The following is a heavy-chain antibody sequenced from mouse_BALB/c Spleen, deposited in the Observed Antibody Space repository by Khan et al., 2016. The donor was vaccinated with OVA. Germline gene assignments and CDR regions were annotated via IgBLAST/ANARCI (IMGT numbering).Heavy chain of an antibody. J-gene: IGHJ1*01. CDR2: IAPANGNT. V-gene: IGHV14-3*02. Sequence: EVQLQQSGAELVKPGASVKLSCTASGFNIKDTYLPWVKQRPEQGLEWFGRIAPANGNTKYDPKFQGKATIPADTSCNPSYLQLSSLTSEDTAVYYCAAPSYDPRDFEDWGAGTTVTVSS. CDR1: GFNIKDTY. D-gene: IGHD2-3*01. CDR3: AAPSYDPRDFED.